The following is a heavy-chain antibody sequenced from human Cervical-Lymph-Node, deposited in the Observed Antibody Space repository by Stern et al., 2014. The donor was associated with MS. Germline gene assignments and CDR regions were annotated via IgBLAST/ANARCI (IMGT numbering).Heavy chain of an antibody. D-gene: IGHD6-13*01. CDR3: AAEVAAAGNFDY. Sequence: QLVESGPEVKKPGTSVKVSCKASGFTFTSSAVQWVRQARGQRLEGKGWNVVGSGNTNYAQKFQERVTITRDMSTSTAYMELSSLRSEDTAVYYCAAEVAAAGNFDYWGQGTLVTVSS. CDR1: GFTFTSSA. J-gene: IGHJ4*02. CDR2: NVVGSGNT. V-gene: IGHV1-58*01.